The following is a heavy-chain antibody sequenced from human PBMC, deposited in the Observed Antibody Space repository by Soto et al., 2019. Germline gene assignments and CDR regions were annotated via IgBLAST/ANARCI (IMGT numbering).Heavy chain of an antibody. Sequence: EVQLVESGGGLVKPGGSLTLSCSASGFTFSNAWINWVRQAPGKGLEWVGRIKSKTDGGTTDFAASVQGRFAIARDDSINMVFMQMNSLKTEDPDVYYCTTDSYITTIPVRFYYWGHGTLVTVSS. D-gene: IGHD3-22*01. V-gene: IGHV3-15*07. CDR2: IKSKTDGGTT. CDR3: TTDSYITTIPVRFYY. CDR1: GFTFSNAW. J-gene: IGHJ4*01.